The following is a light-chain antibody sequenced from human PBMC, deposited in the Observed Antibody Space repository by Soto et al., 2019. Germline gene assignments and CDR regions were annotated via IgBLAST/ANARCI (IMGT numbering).Light chain of an antibody. V-gene: IGLV3-9*01. Sequence: SYELTQPHSVSVALGQTARIACGGNNNGSKNVQWYHQKPRQAPVLVIDRDSNRPSGIPERFSGSNARNTATLTIRSAHAGDEAYYYCQVWDSRTVVFGGGTKLTVL. CDR3: QVWDSRTVV. CDR2: RDS. J-gene: IGLJ2*01. CDR1: NNGSKN.